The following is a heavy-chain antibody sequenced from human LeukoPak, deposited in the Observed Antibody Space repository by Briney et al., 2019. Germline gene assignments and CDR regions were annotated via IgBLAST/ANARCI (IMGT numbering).Heavy chain of an antibody. D-gene: IGHD1-7*01. V-gene: IGHV4-39*01. J-gene: IGHJ5*02. CDR3: ARSRWNSGGWFDP. CDR2: IYYSGST. CDR1: GGSISSGSYY. Sequence: SETLSLTCTVSGGSISSGSYYWGWIRQPQGKGLEWIGSIYYSGSTYYNPSLKSRVTISVDTSKNQFSLKLSSVTAADTAVYYCARSRWNSGGWFDPWGQGTLVTVSS.